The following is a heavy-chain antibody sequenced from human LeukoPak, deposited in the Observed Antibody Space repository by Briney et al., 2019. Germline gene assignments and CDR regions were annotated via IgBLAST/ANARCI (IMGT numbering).Heavy chain of an antibody. V-gene: IGHV1-18*01. J-gene: IGHJ6*03. Sequence: GASVKVSCKASGYIFTNYGISWVRQAPGQGLEWMGWIFSYNANSNYAQKFQGRVTMTTEISTNTAYMELRRLRSEDTAVYYCARTESGCSGSGCYPFYKDVWGNGTTVSVSS. CDR2: IFSYNANS. CDR1: GYIFTNYG. D-gene: IGHD2-15*01. CDR3: ARTESGCSGSGCYPFYKDV.